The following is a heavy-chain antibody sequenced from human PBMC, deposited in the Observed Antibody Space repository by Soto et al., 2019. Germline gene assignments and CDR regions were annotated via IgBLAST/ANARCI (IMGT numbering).Heavy chain of an antibody. J-gene: IGHJ6*02. CDR2: ISAYNGNT. Sequence: GASVKVSCKASGYSFSSHGISWVRQAPGQGLEWMGWISAYNGNTNYVQKFQDRLTMSTDTSTSTAYMELRSLRSDDTAVYYCARDPPITGSLRGTPLMDVWGQGTTVTVSS. CDR1: GYSFSSHG. CDR3: ARDPPITGSLRGTPLMDV. D-gene: IGHD1-20*01. V-gene: IGHV1-18*04.